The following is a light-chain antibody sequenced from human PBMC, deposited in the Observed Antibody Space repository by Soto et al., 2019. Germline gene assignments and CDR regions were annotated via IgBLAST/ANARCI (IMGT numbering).Light chain of an antibody. V-gene: IGKV3-11*01. CDR1: QSVSSY. Sequence: IVLTQSPATLSLSPGERATLSCRASQSVSSYLAWYQQKPGQAPRLLIYDASNRATGIPARFSGSGSGTDFTLTISSLQSEDFAAYFCQQYNNWPPWTFGQGTKVDIK. CDR2: DAS. J-gene: IGKJ1*01. CDR3: QQYNNWPPWT.